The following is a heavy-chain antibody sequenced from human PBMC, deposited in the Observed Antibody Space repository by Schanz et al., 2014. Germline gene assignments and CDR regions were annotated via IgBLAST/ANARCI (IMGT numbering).Heavy chain of an antibody. J-gene: IGHJ4*02. V-gene: IGHV3-30*02. CDR3: AKDENWALTDY. CDR1: GFTFSSYG. CDR2: IRSDERDK. Sequence: HVQLVESGGGVVQPGGSLRLSCAASGFTFSSYGIHWVRQAPGMGLEWVALIRSDERDKCYADSVKGRFSISRDNSKNTVYLQMNSLRPEDTAVYYCAKDENWALTDYWGQGTLVTVSS. D-gene: IGHD7-27*01.